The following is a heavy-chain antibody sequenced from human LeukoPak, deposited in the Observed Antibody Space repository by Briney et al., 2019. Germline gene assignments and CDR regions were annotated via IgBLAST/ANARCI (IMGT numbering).Heavy chain of an antibody. Sequence: GGSLRLSCAASGFTFTNAWMHWVRQAPGKGLVWVSRINSDGSSIAYADSVKGRFIISRDNAKNTLYLQMDSLRAEDTAVYYCVRALMGDQDYWGQGTLVTVSS. CDR3: VRALMGDQDY. V-gene: IGHV3-74*01. J-gene: IGHJ4*02. CDR2: INSDGSSI. CDR1: GFTFTNAW. D-gene: IGHD5-24*01.